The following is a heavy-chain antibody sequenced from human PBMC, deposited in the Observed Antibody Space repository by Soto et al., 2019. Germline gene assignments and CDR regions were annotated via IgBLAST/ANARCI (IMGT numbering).Heavy chain of an antibody. D-gene: IGHD3-16*01. J-gene: IGHJ4*02. Sequence: SETLSLTCTVSGDSISSSSFYWGWIRQPPGKGLEWIGHIFHTGATYQNPTLKSRLRMSVDTSKNQFSLHLNSVTPEDTAVYYCAREFPYYVSSDSYLDYWGQGALVTVSS. CDR2: IFHTGAT. CDR1: GDSISSSSFY. CDR3: AREFPYYVSSDSYLDY. V-gene: IGHV4-39*02.